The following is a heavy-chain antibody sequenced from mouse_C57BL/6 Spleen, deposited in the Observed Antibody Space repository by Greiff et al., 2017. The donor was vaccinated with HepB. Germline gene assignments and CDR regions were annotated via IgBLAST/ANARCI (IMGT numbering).Heavy chain of an antibody. Sequence: EVQRVESGGGLVKPGGSLKLSCAASGFTFSDYGMHWVRQAPEKGLEWVAYISSGSSTIYYADTVKGRFTISRDNAKNTLFLQMTSLRSEDTAMYYCARNYYGSSSYYFDYWGQGTTLTVSS. CDR3: ARNYYGSSSYYFDY. J-gene: IGHJ2*01. CDR2: ISSGSSTI. CDR1: GFTFSDYG. D-gene: IGHD1-1*01. V-gene: IGHV5-17*01.